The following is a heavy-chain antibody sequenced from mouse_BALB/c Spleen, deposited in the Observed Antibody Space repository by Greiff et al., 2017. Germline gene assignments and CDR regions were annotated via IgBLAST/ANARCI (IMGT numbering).Heavy chain of an antibody. CDR2: IWRGGST. J-gene: IGHJ4*01. CDR1: GFSLTSYG. V-gene: IGHV2-5-1*01. CDR3: AKKTSYDYYYAMDY. D-gene: IGHD2-4*01. Sequence: VQLQESGPSLVQPSQSLSITCTVSGFSLTSYGVHWVRQSPGKGLEWLGVIWRGGSTDYNAAFMSRLSITKDNSKSQVFFKMNSLQADDTAIYYCAKKTSYDYYYAMDYWGQGTSVTVSS.